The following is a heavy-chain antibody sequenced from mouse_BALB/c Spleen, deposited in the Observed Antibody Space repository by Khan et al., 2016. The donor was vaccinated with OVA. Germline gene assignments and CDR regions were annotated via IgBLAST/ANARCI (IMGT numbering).Heavy chain of an antibody. CDR2: FNPYNDGT. CDR1: GYTFTRYL. Sequence: VQLQQSGPELVKPGASVKVSCKASGYTFTRYLMHWVKQKPGQGLEWIGYFNPYNDGTRYNEKFKGKATLTSDKSSSIAYMELNNLTSEDSAVYYCARPGNRYKRVFDYWGQGTTLTVSA. CDR3: ARPGNRYKRVFDY. J-gene: IGHJ2*01. V-gene: IGHV1S136*01. D-gene: IGHD1-1*01.